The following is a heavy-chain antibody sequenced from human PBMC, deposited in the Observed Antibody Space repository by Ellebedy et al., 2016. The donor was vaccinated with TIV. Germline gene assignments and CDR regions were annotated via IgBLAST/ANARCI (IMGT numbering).Heavy chain of an antibody. CDR1: GFTFSSYS. J-gene: IGHJ4*02. V-gene: IGHV3-21*01. D-gene: IGHD4-17*01. CDR3: ARGWDYGDPAPDY. CDR2: ISSSSSYI. Sequence: GESLKISCAASGFTFSSYSMNWVRQAPGKGLEWVSSISSSSSYIYYADSVKGRFTISRDNAKNSLYLQMNSLRAEDTAVYYCARGWDYGDPAPDYWGQGTLVTVSS.